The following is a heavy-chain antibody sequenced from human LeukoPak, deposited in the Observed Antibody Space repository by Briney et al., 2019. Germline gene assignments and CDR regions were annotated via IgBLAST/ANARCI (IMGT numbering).Heavy chain of an antibody. D-gene: IGHD6-6*01. CDR1: EFTVSRNY. CDR2: ICRNGDT. J-gene: IGHJ5*02. Sequence: GGSVRLSCTASEFTVSRNYMLWVRQAPGKGLEWVSLICRNGDTHYADSVKCRFTISRDNAKNSLYLQMNSLRAEDTAVYYCARGLSIAARLHWFDPWGQGTLVT. CDR3: ARGLSIAARLHWFDP. V-gene: IGHV3-53*01.